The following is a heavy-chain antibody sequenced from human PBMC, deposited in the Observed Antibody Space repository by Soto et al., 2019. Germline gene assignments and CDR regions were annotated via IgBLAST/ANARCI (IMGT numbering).Heavy chain of an antibody. CDR3: AKGPLDIVVVVAATDYDY. D-gene: IGHD2-15*01. J-gene: IGHJ4*02. CDR2: ISGSGGST. Sequence: GGSLRLSCAASGFTFSSYAMSWVRQAPGKGLEWVSAISGSGGSTYYADSVKGRFTISRDNSKNTLYLQMNSLRAEDTAVYYCAKGPLDIVVVVAATDYDYWGQGTLVTVSS. V-gene: IGHV3-23*01. CDR1: GFTFSSYA.